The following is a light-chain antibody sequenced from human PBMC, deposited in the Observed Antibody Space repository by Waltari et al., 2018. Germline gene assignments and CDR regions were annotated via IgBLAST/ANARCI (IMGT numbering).Light chain of an antibody. V-gene: IGKV4-1*01. CDR2: WAS. J-gene: IGKJ4*01. CDR1: QSVLYSSNNKNY. Sequence: DIVMTQSPDSLSVSLGERATINYKSSQSVLYSSNNKNYLAWYQHSPGQPPKLLISWASTRESGVPDRFSGSGSGTDFTLTISSLQAEDVAVYYCQQYYSTLTFGGGTKVEIK. CDR3: QQYYSTLT.